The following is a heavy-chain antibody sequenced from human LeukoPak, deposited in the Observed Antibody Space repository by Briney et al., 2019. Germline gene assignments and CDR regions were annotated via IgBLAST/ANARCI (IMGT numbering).Heavy chain of an antibody. CDR1: GGSFSGYY. Sequence: PSETLSLTCAVYGGSFSGYYWSWIRQPPGKGLEWIGEINHSGSTNYNPSLKSRVTISVDTSKNQFSLKLSSVTAADTAVYYCARDRGPYPALLDYWGQGTLVTVSS. CDR3: ARDRGPYPALLDY. J-gene: IGHJ4*02. V-gene: IGHV4-34*01. CDR2: INHSGST. D-gene: IGHD3-10*01.